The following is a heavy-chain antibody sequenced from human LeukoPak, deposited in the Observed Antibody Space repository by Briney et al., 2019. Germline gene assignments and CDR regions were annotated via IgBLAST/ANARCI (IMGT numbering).Heavy chain of an antibody. Sequence: SETLSLTCPVSGGSISGYYWSWIRQPPGKGLEWIGYIYYRGNTNYNPSLKSRVTISLDTSKNQFSLKLSSVTAADTAVYYCARHDCTNGVCYKDFDSWGQGTLVTVSS. J-gene: IGHJ4*02. V-gene: IGHV4-59*08. CDR3: ARHDCTNGVCYKDFDS. CDR1: GGSISGYY. D-gene: IGHD2-8*01. CDR2: IYYRGNT.